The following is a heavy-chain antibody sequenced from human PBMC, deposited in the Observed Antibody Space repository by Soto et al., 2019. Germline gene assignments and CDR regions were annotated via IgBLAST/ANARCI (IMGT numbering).Heavy chain of an antibody. J-gene: IGHJ4*02. Sequence: RGSLRLACAASGFTFISYGIHCFRQSPFKWLEWVAVISYDGSNKYYADSVKGRFTISRDNSKNTLYLQMNSLRAEDTAVYYCAKDVKRSYSGSYYPFDYWGQGTLVTVSS. D-gene: IGHD1-26*01. CDR3: AKDVKRSYSGSYYPFDY. V-gene: IGHV3-30*18. CDR1: GFTFISYG. CDR2: ISYDGSNK.